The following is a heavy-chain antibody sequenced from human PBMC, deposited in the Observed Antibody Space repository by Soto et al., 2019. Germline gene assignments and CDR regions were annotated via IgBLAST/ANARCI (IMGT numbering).Heavy chain of an antibody. V-gene: IGHV3-11*01. Sequence: GGSLRLSCXASGFIFSDYYMSWIRQTPGRGLEWASYISTNGRNIYYADSVKGRFTISRDNTKNSLYLQMNSLRAEDTAVYYCARLPPPSCSGGSCSPYWGQGTLVTVSS. D-gene: IGHD2-15*01. CDR1: GFIFSDYY. CDR2: ISTNGRNI. CDR3: ARLPPPSCSGGSCSPY. J-gene: IGHJ4*02.